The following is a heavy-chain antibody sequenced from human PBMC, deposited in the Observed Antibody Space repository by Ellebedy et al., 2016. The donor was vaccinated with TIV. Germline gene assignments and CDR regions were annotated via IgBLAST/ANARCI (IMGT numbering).Heavy chain of an antibody. CDR2: IHHTGST. D-gene: IGHD3-9*01. V-gene: IGHV4-61*03. CDR1: GGSVSSGSYF. J-gene: IGHJ6*02. CDR3: AREDYDILTGYSSGMDV. Sequence: PSETLSLTCTVSGGSVSSGSYFWSWIRQPPGRGLEWIGYIHHTGSTNYSPSLKSRVTISIDTSKNDFSQKVSSVTAADTAVYYCAREDYDILTGYSSGMDVWGQGTTVTVSS.